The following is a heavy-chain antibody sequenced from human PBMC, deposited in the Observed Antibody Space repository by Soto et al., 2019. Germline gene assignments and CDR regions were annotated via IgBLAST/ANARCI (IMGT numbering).Heavy chain of an antibody. CDR3: ARVVRLRADNWFDP. CDR1: GDTCTSYG. D-gene: IGHD5-12*01. Sequence: ASVKVSCKASGDTCTSYGISWVRQAPGQGLEWMGWISAYNGNTNYAQKLQGRVTMTTDTSTSKAYMELRSLRSDDTAVYYCARVVRLRADNWFDPWGQGTVVTFYS. CDR2: ISAYNGNT. V-gene: IGHV1-18*01. J-gene: IGHJ5*02.